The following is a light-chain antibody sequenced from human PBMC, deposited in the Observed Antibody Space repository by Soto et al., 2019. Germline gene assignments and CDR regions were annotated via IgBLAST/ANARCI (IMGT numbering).Light chain of an antibody. J-gene: IGKJ1*01. CDR3: QHYNSYSGA. Sequence: DIQMTQSPSTLSGSVGDRVTITCRASQTISSWLAWYQQKPGKAPKLLIYKASTLKSGVPSRFSGSGSGTEFTFTISRLQPDDFATYYCQHYNSYSGAFGQGTKVELK. CDR2: KAS. CDR1: QTISSW. V-gene: IGKV1-5*03.